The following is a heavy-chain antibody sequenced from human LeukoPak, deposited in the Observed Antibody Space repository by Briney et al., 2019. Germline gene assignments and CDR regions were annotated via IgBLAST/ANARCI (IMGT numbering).Heavy chain of an antibody. CDR2: ISYDGSNK. Sequence: PGGSLRLSCSASGFTFSSFAMHWVRQAPGKGLQWVAVISYDGSNKYYADSVKGRFTISRDNSKNTLYLQMNSLRAEDTAVYYCAKGLKNKRNGPLTVTQNYFDYWGQGTLVTVSS. J-gene: IGHJ4*02. CDR3: AKGLKNKRNGPLTVTQNYFDY. CDR1: GFTFSSFA. V-gene: IGHV3-30*04.